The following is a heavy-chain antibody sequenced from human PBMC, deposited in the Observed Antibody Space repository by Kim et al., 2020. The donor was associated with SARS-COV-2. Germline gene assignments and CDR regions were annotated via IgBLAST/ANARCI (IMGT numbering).Heavy chain of an antibody. Sequence: ASVKVSCKASGYTFTSYAMNWVRQAPGQGLEWMGWINTNTGNPTYAQGFTGRFVFSLDTSVSTAYLQISSLKAEDTAVYYCARDGSDDILTGYYIPGGFDYWGQGTLVTVSS. CDR1: GYTFTSYA. V-gene: IGHV7-4-1*02. J-gene: IGHJ4*02. D-gene: IGHD3-9*01. CDR2: INTNTGNP. CDR3: ARDGSDDILTGYYIPGGFDY.